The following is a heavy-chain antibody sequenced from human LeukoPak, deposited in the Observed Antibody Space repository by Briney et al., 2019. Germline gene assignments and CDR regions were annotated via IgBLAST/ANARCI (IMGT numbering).Heavy chain of an antibody. V-gene: IGHV1-18*04. J-gene: IGHJ6*04. D-gene: IGHD6-13*01. Sequence: GSVKVSCKASGYTFTSYGISWVRQAPGQGLEWMGWISAYNGNTNYAQKLQGRVTITADESTSTAYMELSSLRSEDTAVYYCARDGGQQLSSYYYYGMDVWGKGTTVTVSS. CDR2: ISAYNGNT. CDR1: GYTFTSYG. CDR3: ARDGGQQLSSYYYYGMDV.